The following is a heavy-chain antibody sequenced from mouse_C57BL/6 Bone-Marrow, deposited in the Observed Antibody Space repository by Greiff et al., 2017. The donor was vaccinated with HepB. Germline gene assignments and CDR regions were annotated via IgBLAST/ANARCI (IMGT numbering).Heavy chain of an antibody. V-gene: IGHV1-26*01. J-gene: IGHJ2*01. CDR2: INPNNGGT. Sequence: EVQLQQSGPELVKPGASVKISCKASGYTFTDYYMNWVKQSHGKSLEWIGDINPNNGGTSYNQKFKGKATLTVDKSSSTAYMELRSLTSEDSAVYDCAREGDRIWSDYWGQGTTLTVAS. CDR3: AREGDRIWSDY. D-gene: IGHD1-1*02. CDR1: GYTFTDYY.